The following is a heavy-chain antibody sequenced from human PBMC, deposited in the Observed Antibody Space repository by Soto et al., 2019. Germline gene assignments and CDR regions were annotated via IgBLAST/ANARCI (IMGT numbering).Heavy chain of an antibody. CDR1: GFSFSSYG. V-gene: IGHV3-33*01. Sequence: QVRLVESGGGVVQPGRSLRLSCAASGFSFSSYGMHWVRQVPGKGLGWVAVIWHDGSKKYYADSVKGRLIISRDNSKNTLYVQINSLRAEDTAMYFCARGSIVAAEYGMDVWGQGTTVTVS. CDR3: ARGSIVAAEYGMDV. CDR2: IWHDGSKK. J-gene: IGHJ6*02. D-gene: IGHD1-26*01.